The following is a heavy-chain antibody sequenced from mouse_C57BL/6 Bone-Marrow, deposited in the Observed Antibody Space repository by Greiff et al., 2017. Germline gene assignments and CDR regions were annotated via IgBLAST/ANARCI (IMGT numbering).Heavy chain of an antibody. Sequence: QVQLQQPGAELVKPGASVKMSCKASGYTFPSYWITWVKQRPGQGLEWIGDIYPTSGSTNYNEKFKSKATLTVDTSSSTAYMQLSSLTSEDSAVYYCARPYYSNYWYFDVWGTGTTVTVSS. CDR1: GYTFPSYW. D-gene: IGHD2-5*01. V-gene: IGHV1-55*01. J-gene: IGHJ1*03. CDR3: ARPYYSNYWYFDV. CDR2: IYPTSGST.